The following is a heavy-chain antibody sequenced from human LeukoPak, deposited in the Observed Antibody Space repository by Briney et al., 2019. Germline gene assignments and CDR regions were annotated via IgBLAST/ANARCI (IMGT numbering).Heavy chain of an antibody. D-gene: IGHD3-10*02. V-gene: IGHV3-23*01. CDR3: AKGGVRGFDY. Sequence: GGSLRLSCEASGLTFSSYATSWVRQAPGKGLEWVSAISGSGGSTYYADSVKGRFTISRDNSKNTLYLQMNSLRAEDTAVYYCAKGGVRGFDYWGQGTLVTVSS. J-gene: IGHJ4*02. CDR1: GLTFSSYA. CDR2: ISGSGGST.